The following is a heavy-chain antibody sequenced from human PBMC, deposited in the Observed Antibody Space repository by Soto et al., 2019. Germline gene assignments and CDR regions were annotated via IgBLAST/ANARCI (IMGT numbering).Heavy chain of an antibody. CDR1: GGSISSSSYY. CDR2: IYYSGST. V-gene: IGHV4-39*01. CDR3: ARQGSTMVRGVIYYYYGMDV. J-gene: IGHJ6*02. Sequence: SETLSLTCTVSGGSISSSSYYWGWIRQPPGKGLEWIGSIYYSGSTYYNPSLKSRVTISVDTSKNQFSLKLSSVTAADTAVYYCARQGSTMVRGVIYYYYGMDVWGQGTTVTVSS. D-gene: IGHD3-10*01.